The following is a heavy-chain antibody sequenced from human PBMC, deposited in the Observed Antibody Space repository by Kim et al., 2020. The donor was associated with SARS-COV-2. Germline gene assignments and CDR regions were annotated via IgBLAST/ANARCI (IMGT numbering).Heavy chain of an antibody. J-gene: IGHJ5*02. CDR2: ISGSGGST. D-gene: IGHD3-10*01. CDR1: GFTFSSYA. V-gene: IGHV3-23*01. CDR3: AKGTAIAYYYGSGELGWFDP. Sequence: GGSLRLSCAASGFTFSSYAMSWVRQAPGKGLEWVSAISGSGGSTYYADSVKGRFTISRDNSKNTLYLQMNSLRAEDTAIYYCAKGTAIAYYYGSGELGWFDPWGQGTLVTVSS.